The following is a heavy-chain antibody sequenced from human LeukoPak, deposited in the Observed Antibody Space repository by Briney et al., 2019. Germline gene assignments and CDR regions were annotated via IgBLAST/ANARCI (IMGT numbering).Heavy chain of an antibody. CDR2: INPNSGGT. CDR1: GYTFTGYY. Sequence: ASVKVSCKASGYTFTGYYMHWVRQAPGQGLEWLGWINPNSGGTNYAQKFRGRVTMTRDTSISTAYMELSRLRSDDTAVYYCARSWRFCSGDSCYPIDYWGQGTLVTVSS. J-gene: IGHJ4*02. V-gene: IGHV1-2*02. D-gene: IGHD2-15*01. CDR3: ARSWRFCSGDSCYPIDY.